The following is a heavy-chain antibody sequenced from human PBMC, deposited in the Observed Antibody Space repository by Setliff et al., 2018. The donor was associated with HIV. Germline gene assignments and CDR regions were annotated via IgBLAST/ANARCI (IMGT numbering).Heavy chain of an antibody. CDR1: GGSMSSGSYF. CDR2: IYTSGST. V-gene: IGHV4-61*02. Sequence: TSETLSLTCTVSGGSMSSGSYFWSWIRQPAGKGLEWIGRIYTSGSTDYNPSLKSRLTISVDTPKNQFSLKLSSVTAAETAVYYCASHQHNFTGYYYYYYYMAVRGRGTMVTVSS. D-gene: IGHD3-9*01. CDR3: ASHQHNFTGYYYYYYYMAV. J-gene: IGHJ6*03.